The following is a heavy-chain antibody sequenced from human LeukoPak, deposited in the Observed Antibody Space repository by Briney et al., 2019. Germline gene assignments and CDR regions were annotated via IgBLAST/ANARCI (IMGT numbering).Heavy chain of an antibody. CDR2: LYHSGSP. J-gene: IGHJ4*02. D-gene: IGHD1-20*01. V-gene: IGHV4-59*01. CDR1: GASIRHYY. Sequence: PSETLSLTGTVSGASIRHYYWSWIRQPPGKELEWIGNLYHSGSPNYNPSLKSRVTISIDTAKNQFSLRLRSVTAADTAVYYCATLTGTTYPYYFDFWGQATLVTVSS. CDR3: ATLTGTTYPYYFDF.